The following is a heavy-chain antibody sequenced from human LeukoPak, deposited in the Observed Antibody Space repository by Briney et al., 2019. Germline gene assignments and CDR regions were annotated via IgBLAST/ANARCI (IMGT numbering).Heavy chain of an antibody. CDR2: ISRGGIS. V-gene: IGHV3-NL1*01. J-gene: IGHJ4*02. Sequence: GGSLRLSCAASGFTFSVYDMYWIRQSPGKGLECVSVISRGGISYYADSVKGRFTISRDNSKNTLYLQMNSLRAEDTAVYYCAKDFRKYCSTTTCYLDYWGQGTLVTVSS. D-gene: IGHD2-2*01. CDR1: GFTFSVYD. CDR3: AKDFRKYCSTTTCYLDY.